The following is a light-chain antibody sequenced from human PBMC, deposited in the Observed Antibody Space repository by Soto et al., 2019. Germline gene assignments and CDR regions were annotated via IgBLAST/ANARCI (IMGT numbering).Light chain of an antibody. CDR1: QSISTC. Sequence: DSQMTQSPSTRSASVGDRVTIPCRASQSISTCMVWYQQNPGKAPNRLIYKASSLESGVPSRFSGSGSGTEFALTISRLEHDDFSTYDCQQYKSASSGTVGQGMKVEIK. J-gene: IGKJ1*01. CDR3: QQYKSASSGT. V-gene: IGKV1-5*03. CDR2: KAS.